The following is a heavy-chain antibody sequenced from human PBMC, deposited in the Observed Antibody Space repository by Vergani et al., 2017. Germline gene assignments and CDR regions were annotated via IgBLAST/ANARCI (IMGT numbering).Heavy chain of an antibody. CDR1: GYTFTDYY. CDR3: ANSWNPTPPFDP. Sequence: QVQLVQSGAEVKKPGASVKVSCKASGYTFTDYYMHWVRQAPGQGLEWMGWINPNSGGTNYAQKFQGRFAMTRDTSISTAYMELSRLRSDDTAVYYCANSWNPTPPFDPWGQGTLVTVSS. V-gene: IGHV1-2*02. D-gene: IGHD1-20*01. CDR2: INPNSGGT. J-gene: IGHJ5*02.